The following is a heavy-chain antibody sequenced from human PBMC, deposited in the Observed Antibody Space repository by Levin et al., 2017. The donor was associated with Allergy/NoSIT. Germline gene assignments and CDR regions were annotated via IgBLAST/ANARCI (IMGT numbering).Heavy chain of an antibody. CDR1: GFSFTSYW. J-gene: IGHJ4*02. Sequence: GGSLRLSCAASGFSFTSYWMSWVRQAPGKGLEWVANIKQDGGEKNYVDSAKGRFTISRDNAYNSLYLQMNSLRVEDTSVYYCARDAGWLQLEYGIFDNWGQGTPVTVSS. CDR2: IKQDGGEK. CDR3: ARDAGWLQLEYGIFDN. D-gene: IGHD5-24*01. V-gene: IGHV3-7*01.